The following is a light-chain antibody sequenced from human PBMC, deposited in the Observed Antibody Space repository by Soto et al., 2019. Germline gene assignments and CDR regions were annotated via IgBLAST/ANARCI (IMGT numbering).Light chain of an antibody. V-gene: IGLV1-40*01. Sequence: QSVLTQPPSVSGAPGQRVTIPCTGSSSNIGAGYDVHWYQQLPGTAPKLLIYGNSNRPSGVPDRFSGSKSGTSASLAITGLQAEDEADYYCQSYDSSLSAYFGTGTKVTVL. J-gene: IGLJ1*01. CDR1: SSNIGAGYD. CDR2: GNS. CDR3: QSYDSSLSAY.